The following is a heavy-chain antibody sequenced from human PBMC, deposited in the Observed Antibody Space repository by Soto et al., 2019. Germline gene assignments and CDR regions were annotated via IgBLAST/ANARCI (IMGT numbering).Heavy chain of an antibody. CDR2: IYYSGIT. V-gene: IGHV4-39*01. D-gene: IGHD2-15*01. Sequence: QLQLQESGPGLVKPSETLSLTCTVSGGSISSSNYYWGWIRQPPGKGLEWIGVIYYSGITYYNPSLKSRVTISVDTSKNQFSLKLSSVTAADTAVYYCASKRYCFGGSCYDDYWGQGTLVTVSS. CDR3: ASKRYCFGGSCYDDY. J-gene: IGHJ4*02. CDR1: GGSISSSNYY.